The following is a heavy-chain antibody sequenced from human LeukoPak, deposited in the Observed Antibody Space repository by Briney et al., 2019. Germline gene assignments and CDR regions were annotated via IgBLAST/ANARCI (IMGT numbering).Heavy chain of an antibody. CDR1: GGSISSYY. Sequence: SENLSLTCTVSGGSISSYYWSWIRQPAGKGLEWIGRIYTSGSTNYNPSLKSRVTMSVDTSKNQFSLKLSSVTAADTAVYYCARDFMQYSSSWYDRYYYYYMDVWGKGTTVTVSS. D-gene: IGHD6-13*01. CDR2: IYTSGST. J-gene: IGHJ6*03. V-gene: IGHV4-4*07. CDR3: ARDFMQYSSSWYDRYYYYYMDV.